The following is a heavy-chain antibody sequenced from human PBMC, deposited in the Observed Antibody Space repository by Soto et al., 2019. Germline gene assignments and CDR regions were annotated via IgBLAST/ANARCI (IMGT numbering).Heavy chain of an antibody. CDR1: RYAFSNYG. J-gene: IGHJ6*02. CDR3: ARDRVDTATGYYYGMDV. Sequence: ASVTVSCKASRYAFSNYGISWVRQAPGQGFEWMGWISAYNGNTNYAQKLQGRVTMTTDTSTSTAYMELRSLRSDDTAVYYCARDRVDTATGYYYGMDVWGQGTTVTVSS. CDR2: ISAYNGNT. V-gene: IGHV1-18*01. D-gene: IGHD5-18*01.